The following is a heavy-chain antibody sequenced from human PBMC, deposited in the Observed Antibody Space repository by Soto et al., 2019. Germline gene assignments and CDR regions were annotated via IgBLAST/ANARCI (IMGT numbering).Heavy chain of an antibody. D-gene: IGHD2-21*02. Sequence: EVQLVESGGGLVQPGGSLRLYCTASGFTFSDHYMDWVRQAPGKGLEWVGRTRNKADSYTTEYAASVKGRFTISRDDSKNSLYLQMNSLETEDTAVYYCARVGGDADFDYWGQGTLVTVSS. V-gene: IGHV3-72*01. CDR1: GFTFSDHY. CDR3: ARVGGDADFDY. CDR2: TRNKADSYTT. J-gene: IGHJ4*02.